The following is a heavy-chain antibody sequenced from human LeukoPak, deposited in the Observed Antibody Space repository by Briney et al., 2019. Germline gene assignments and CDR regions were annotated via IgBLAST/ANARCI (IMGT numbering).Heavy chain of an antibody. J-gene: IGHJ4*02. D-gene: IGHD4/OR15-4a*01. CDR1: GYIFTDYY. CDR2: INPQSGYT. Sequence: ASVRVSCKASGYIFTDYYFHWVRQAPGQGLEWMGFINPQSGYTSYLQKFQGRVTMTTDTSISTAYMELSSLGSDDTAFYYCSRDIANPRDFNDWGQGTLVIVSS. V-gene: IGHV1-2*02. CDR3: SRDIANPRDFND.